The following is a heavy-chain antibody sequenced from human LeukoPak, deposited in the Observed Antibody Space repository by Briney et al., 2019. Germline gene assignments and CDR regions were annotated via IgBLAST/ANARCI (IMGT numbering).Heavy chain of an antibody. Sequence: SETLSLTCTVSGGSISSSSYYWGWIRQPPGKGLEWIGSIYYSGSTYYNPSLKSRVTISVDTSKNQFSLKLSSVTAADTAVYYCARHSGSYLVTDYWGQGTLVTVSS. J-gene: IGHJ4*02. V-gene: IGHV4-39*01. D-gene: IGHD1-26*01. CDR2: IYYSGST. CDR1: GGSISSSSYY. CDR3: ARHSGSYLVTDY.